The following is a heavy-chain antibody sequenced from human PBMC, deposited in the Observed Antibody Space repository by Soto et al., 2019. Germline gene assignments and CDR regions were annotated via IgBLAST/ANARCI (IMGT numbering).Heavy chain of an antibody. CDR2: MNPNSGNT. CDR3: AREDDSSRGKLNS. V-gene: IGHV1-8*01. CDR1: VFTVTSYD. Sequence: QVQLVQSGAEVKKPGASVKVSCKASVFTVTSYDINWVRQATGQGLEWMGWMNPNSGNTGYAQRFQGRVTVTTNASIGTAYMELSSLRSEDTAVYYCAREDDSSRGKLNSWGQGTLVTVSS. D-gene: IGHD6-19*01. J-gene: IGHJ4*02.